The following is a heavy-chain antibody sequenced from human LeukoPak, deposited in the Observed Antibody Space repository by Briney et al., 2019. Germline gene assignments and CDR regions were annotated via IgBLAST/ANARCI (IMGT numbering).Heavy chain of an antibody. J-gene: IGHJ4*02. Sequence: AGGSLRLSCAASGFIFSGYEMNWVRQAPGKGLEWVSYISNSGTTIYYSASVKGRFTISRDNANSSLYLQMNSLRAEDTAVYYCARRAGGYCTGGICYGSGYVDSWGQGTLVTVSS. CDR2: ISNSGTTI. D-gene: IGHD2-15*01. CDR3: ARRAGGYCTGGICYGSGYVDS. CDR1: GFIFSGYE. V-gene: IGHV3-48*03.